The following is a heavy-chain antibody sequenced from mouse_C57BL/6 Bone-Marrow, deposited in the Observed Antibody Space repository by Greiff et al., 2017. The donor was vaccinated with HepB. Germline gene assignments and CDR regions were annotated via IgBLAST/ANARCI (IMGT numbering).Heavy chain of an antibody. CDR3: ARGYSNYSPLGL. CDR2: ISYDGSN. V-gene: IGHV3-6*01. CDR1: GYSITSGYY. D-gene: IGHD2-5*01. J-gene: IGHJ2*01. Sequence: EVKLLESGPGLVKPSQSLSLTCSVTGYSITSGYYWNWIRQFPGNKLEWMGYISYDGSNNYNPSLKNRISITRDTSKNQFFLKLNSVTTEDTATYYCARGYSNYSPLGLWGQGTTLTVSS.